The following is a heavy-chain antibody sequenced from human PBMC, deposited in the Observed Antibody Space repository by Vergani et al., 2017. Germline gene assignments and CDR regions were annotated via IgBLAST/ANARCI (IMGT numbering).Heavy chain of an antibody. CDR2: ISTTSDTI. CDR3: ARSLVAGKGGY. J-gene: IGHJ4*02. V-gene: IGHV3-48*01. CDR1: GFTFSSYS. Sequence: DVQLVESGGDLVQPGGSLRLSCAASGFTFSSYSMNWVRQAPGKGLEWISYISTTSDTIYYADSVRGRFTISRDKAKNSLYLEMNSLRVEDTAVYFCARSLVAGKGGYGGQGTRVAVSS. D-gene: IGHD6-19*01.